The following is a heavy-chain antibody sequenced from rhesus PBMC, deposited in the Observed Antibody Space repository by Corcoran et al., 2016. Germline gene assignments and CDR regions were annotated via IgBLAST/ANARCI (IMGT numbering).Heavy chain of an antibody. J-gene: IGHJ4*01. V-gene: IGHV4S2*01. D-gene: IGHD5-36*01. Sequence: QGQLQESGPGLVKPSETLSLTCAVSGASVSGTYCTWLRQAPGKGLEWIGRISGRGTTTDYNPPLKSRVASSMDTARNQISLKLDSVTAADTAIYYCARAGIATDFDFWGQGLLVTVSS. CDR3: ARAGIATDFDF. CDR1: GASVSGTY. CDR2: ISGRGTTT.